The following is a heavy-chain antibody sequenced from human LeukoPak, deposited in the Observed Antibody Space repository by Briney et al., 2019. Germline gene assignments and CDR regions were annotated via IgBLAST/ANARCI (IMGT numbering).Heavy chain of an antibody. V-gene: IGHV3-30*18. D-gene: IGHD6-13*01. CDR2: ISYDGSNK. CDR3: AKDAAAGDFDY. J-gene: IGHJ4*02. Sequence: GRSLRLSCAASGFTFSSYGMHWVRQAPGKGLEWVAVISYDGSNKYYADYVKGRFTISRDNSKNTLYLQMNSLRAEDTAVYYCAKDAAAGDFDYWGQGTLVTVSS. CDR1: GFTFSSYG.